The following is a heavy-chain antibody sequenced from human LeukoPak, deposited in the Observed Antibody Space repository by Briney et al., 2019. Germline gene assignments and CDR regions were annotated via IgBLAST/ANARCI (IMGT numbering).Heavy chain of an antibody. CDR2: ISSSGSTI. J-gene: IGHJ4*02. Sequence: GGSLRLSCAASGFTFSSFEMNWVRQAPGKGLEWVSYISSSGSTICYADSVKGRFTISRDNAKNSLYLQMNSLRVEDTAVYYCARSAAAGTFPDYWGQGTLVTVSS. CDR3: ARSAAAGTFPDY. V-gene: IGHV3-48*03. CDR1: GFTFSSFE. D-gene: IGHD6-13*01.